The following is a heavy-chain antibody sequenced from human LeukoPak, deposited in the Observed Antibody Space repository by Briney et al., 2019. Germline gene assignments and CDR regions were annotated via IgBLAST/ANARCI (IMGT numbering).Heavy chain of an antibody. V-gene: IGHV3-53*01. D-gene: IGHD6-19*01. CDR2: IYSGGST. Sequence: GGSLRLSCAASGFTASSNYMSWVRQAPGKGLEWVSVIYSGGSTYYADSVEGRFTLSRDNSENTLYLQMNSLRADDTALYFCAKDGGYTSGWYEGRRTGYFDYWGQGTLVTVSS. CDR1: GFTASSNY. CDR3: AKDGGYTSGWYEGRRTGYFDY. J-gene: IGHJ4*02.